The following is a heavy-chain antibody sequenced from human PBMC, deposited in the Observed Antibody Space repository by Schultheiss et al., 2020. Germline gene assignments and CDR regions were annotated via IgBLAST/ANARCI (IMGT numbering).Heavy chain of an antibody. V-gene: IGHV3-74*01. CDR2: INSDGSFT. Sequence: GGSLRLSCAASGFTFSSYWMHWVRQAPGKGLVWVSRINSDGSFTSYADSVKGRFTISRDNSKNTLYLQMNSLRAEDTAVYYCARVGGDYVSGMDVWGQGTTVTVSS. D-gene: IGHD4-17*01. CDR1: GFTFSSYW. CDR3: ARVGGDYVSGMDV. J-gene: IGHJ6*02.